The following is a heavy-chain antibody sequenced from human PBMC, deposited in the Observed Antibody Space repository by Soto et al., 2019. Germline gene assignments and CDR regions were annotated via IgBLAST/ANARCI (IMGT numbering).Heavy chain of an antibody. CDR1: GFTFSSYS. D-gene: IGHD3-16*01. Sequence: EVQLVESGGGLVQPGGSLRLSCAASGFTFSSYSMNWVRQAPGKGLEWVSYISSSSSTIYYADSVKGRFTISRDNAKNSLYLQMNGRRDEDTAVYYWARGRGVGAYNWFDPWGQGTLVTVSS. CDR3: ARGRGVGAYNWFDP. CDR2: ISSSSSTI. V-gene: IGHV3-48*02. J-gene: IGHJ5*02.